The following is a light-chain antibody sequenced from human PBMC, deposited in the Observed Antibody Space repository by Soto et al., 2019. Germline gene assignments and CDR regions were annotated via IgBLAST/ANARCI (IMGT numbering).Light chain of an antibody. CDR1: QSLSAW. J-gene: IGKJ1*01. CDR2: KAS. V-gene: IGKV1-5*03. Sequence: DIQMTQSPSTLSASVGDRVTITCRASQSLSAWLAWYQQKPGKAPQRLIYKASSLESGVPSRFSGGGSGTDFTLTITSLQPDDFATYYCQQYHSYPWTFGQAPKVEIK. CDR3: QQYHSYPWT.